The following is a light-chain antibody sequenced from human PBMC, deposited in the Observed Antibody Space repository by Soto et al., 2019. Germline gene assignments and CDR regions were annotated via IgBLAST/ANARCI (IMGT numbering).Light chain of an antibody. Sequence: SPGTLSLYPGDRATLSCRASQSVSRSYLGWYQQKPGQAPRLLMYGASIRAAGVPDRFSGSGSGTEFTLTISSLQSGDFAVYYCQQYNDWPRPFCQGTKVDIK. J-gene: IGKJ1*01. CDR3: QQYNDWPRP. CDR2: GAS. CDR1: QSVSRSY. V-gene: IGKV3D-15*01.